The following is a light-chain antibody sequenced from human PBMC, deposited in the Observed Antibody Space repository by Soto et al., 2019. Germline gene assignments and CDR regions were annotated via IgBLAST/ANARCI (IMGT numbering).Light chain of an antibody. CDR1: SPNIGSNH. Sequence: QSVLPQPPSASGTPGQRVTISCSGSSPNIGSNHVYWYQQLPGAAPKLLISRSNRRPSGVPDRFSGSRSGTSASLAISGLRSEDEADYYCASWDDSLRGVVFGGGTKVTVL. J-gene: IGLJ3*02. CDR2: RSN. V-gene: IGLV1-47*01. CDR3: ASWDDSLRGVV.